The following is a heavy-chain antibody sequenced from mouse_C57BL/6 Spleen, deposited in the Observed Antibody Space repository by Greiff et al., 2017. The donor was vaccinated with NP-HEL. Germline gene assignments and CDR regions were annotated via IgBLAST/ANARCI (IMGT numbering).Heavy chain of an antibody. Sequence: EVKLMESGGGLVKPGGSLKLSCAASGFTFSDSGMHWVRQAPEKGLEWVAYISSGSSTIYYADTVKGRFTISRDNAKNTLFLQMTSLRSEDTAMYYCASGKRLSNPFAYWGQGTLVTVSA. CDR2: ISSGSSTI. CDR3: ASGKRLSNPFAY. V-gene: IGHV5-17*01. CDR1: GFTFSDSG. J-gene: IGHJ3*01. D-gene: IGHD2-5*01.